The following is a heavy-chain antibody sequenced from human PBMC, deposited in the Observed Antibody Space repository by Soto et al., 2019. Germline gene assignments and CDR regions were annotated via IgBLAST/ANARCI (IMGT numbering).Heavy chain of an antibody. Sequence: PSVSMSLTCTVCGGCINSPSHYWGWVRQPPGKGLEWIGSVFYSGRSYSTPSLKSRVTISVDTSKNQFSLSLTSVTASDTAVYFCAGQTFTIAAASFGRSNWFDPWAPRTLGTVSS. CDR2: VFYSGRS. D-gene: IGHD6-25*01. J-gene: IGHJ5*02. CDR1: GGCINSPSHY. CDR3: AGQTFTIAAASFGRSNWFDP. V-gene: IGHV4-39*01.